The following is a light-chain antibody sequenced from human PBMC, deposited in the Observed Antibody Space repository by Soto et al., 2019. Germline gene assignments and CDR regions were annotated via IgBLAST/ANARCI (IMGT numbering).Light chain of an antibody. CDR1: QDISNW. CDR2: AAS. Sequence: DIQMTQSPSSVSASVGDRFTIACRASQDISNWLAWYQQKPGKAPELLIYAASTLQSGVPLRFSGSGSGTSFTLTISSLQPEDFATYYCQQLLSYPITFGQGTRLEIK. V-gene: IGKV1-12*01. J-gene: IGKJ5*01. CDR3: QQLLSYPIT.